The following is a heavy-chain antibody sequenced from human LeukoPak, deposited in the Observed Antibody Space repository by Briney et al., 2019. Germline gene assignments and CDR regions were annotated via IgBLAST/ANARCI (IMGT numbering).Heavy chain of an antibody. CDR1: GGSISSSSYY. J-gene: IGHJ4*02. CDR2: IFYSGSS. CDR3: ARLDGVGATTFY. D-gene: IGHD1-26*01. Sequence: PSETLSLTCTVSGGSISSSSYYWGWIRQPPGKGLEWIGSIFYSGSSYYNPSLKSRATIDVDTSKNQFSLKLSSVTAADTAVYYCARLDGVGATTFYWGQGTLVTVSS. V-gene: IGHV4-39*01.